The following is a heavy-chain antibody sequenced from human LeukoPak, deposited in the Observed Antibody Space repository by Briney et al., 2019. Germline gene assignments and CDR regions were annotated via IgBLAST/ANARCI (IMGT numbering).Heavy chain of an antibody. CDR3: ARVGGCSGGSCYSPDAFDI. D-gene: IGHD2-15*01. CDR2: IYTSGST. J-gene: IGHJ3*02. Sequence: SQTLSLTCTVSGGSISSGSYYWSWIRQPAGKGLEWIGRIYTSGSTNYNPSLKSRVTISVDTSKNQFSLKLSSVTAADTAVYYCARVGGCSGGSCYSPDAFDIWGQGTMVTVSS. CDR1: GGSISSGSYY. V-gene: IGHV4-61*02.